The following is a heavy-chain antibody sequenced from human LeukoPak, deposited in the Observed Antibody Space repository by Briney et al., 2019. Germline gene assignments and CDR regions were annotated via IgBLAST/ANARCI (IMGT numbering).Heavy chain of an antibody. D-gene: IGHD3-3*01. CDR2: IKQDGSEK. J-gene: IGHJ5*02. Sequence: PGGSLRLSCAASGFTFSDYYMSWIRQAPGKGLEWVATIKQDGSEKYDVDSVKGRFTISRDNAKNSLYLQMNSLRAEDTAVYYCAKDRSITIFGVAVSWGQGTLVTVSS. V-gene: IGHV3-7*01. CDR3: AKDRSITIFGVAVS. CDR1: GFTFSDYY.